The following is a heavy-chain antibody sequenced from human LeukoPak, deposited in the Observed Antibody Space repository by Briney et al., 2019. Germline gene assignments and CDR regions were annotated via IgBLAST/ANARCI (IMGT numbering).Heavy chain of an antibody. CDR2: ISGSGDST. J-gene: IGHJ4*02. V-gene: IGHV3-23*01. D-gene: IGHD6-6*01. CDR3: AKCASGRSSFFDY. Sequence: GGSLRLSCAASGFTFSTYAMSWVRQAPGKGLEWVSGISGSGDSTYYADSVKGQFTISRDNSKNTLYLQMNSLRAEDTAVYYCAKCASGRSSFFDYWGQGALVTVSS. CDR1: GFTFSTYA.